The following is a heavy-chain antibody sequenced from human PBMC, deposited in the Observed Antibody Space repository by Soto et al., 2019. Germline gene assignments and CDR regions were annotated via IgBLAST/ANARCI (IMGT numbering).Heavy chain of an antibody. CDR3: ARDRDSSGYLLPHYYYYGMDV. CDR2: ISSSSSTI. V-gene: IGHV3-48*01. J-gene: IGHJ6*02. Sequence: PGGSLRLSCAASGFTFSTYALTWVSQAPGKGLEWVSYISSSSSTIYYADSVKGRFTISRDNAKNSLYLQMNSLRAEDTAVYYCARDRDSSGYLLPHYYYYGMDVWGQGTTVTVSS. D-gene: IGHD3-22*01. CDR1: GFTFSTYA.